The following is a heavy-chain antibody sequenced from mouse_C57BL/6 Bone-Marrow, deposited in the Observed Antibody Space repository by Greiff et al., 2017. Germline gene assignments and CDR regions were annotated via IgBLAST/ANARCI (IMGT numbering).Heavy chain of an antibody. CDR3: ARKNFHFDY. V-gene: IGHV2-2*01. CDR1: GFSLTSYG. J-gene: IGHJ2*01. CDR2: LWSGGST. Sequence: QVKLQQSGPGLVPPSQSLSITCTVSGFSLTSYGVHWVRQSPGKGLEWLGVLWSGGSTDYNAAFISRLSISKDNSKSQVFVKMNSLQADDTAIYYCARKNFHFDYWGQGTTLTVSS.